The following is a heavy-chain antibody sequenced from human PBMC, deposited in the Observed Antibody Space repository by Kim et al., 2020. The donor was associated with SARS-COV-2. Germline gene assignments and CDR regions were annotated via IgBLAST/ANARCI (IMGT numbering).Heavy chain of an antibody. J-gene: IGHJ4*02. Sequence: GESLKISCKGSGYSFTSYWIGWVRQMPGKGLEWMGIIYPGDSDTRYSPSFQGQVTISADKSISTAYLQWSSLKASDTAMYYCARQSGLWFGEVGVDYWGQGTLVTVSS. V-gene: IGHV5-51*01. CDR1: GYSFTSYW. CDR2: IYPGDSDT. CDR3: ARQSGLWFGEVGVDY. D-gene: IGHD3-10*01.